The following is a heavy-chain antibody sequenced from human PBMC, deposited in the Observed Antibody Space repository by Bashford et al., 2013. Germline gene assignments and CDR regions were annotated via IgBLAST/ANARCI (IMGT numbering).Heavy chain of an antibody. D-gene: IGHD6-19*01. J-gene: IGHJ5*01. CDR1: GYTFSDDG. CDR2: ISTNSDDA. CDR3: ARDRDSGWFDY. Sequence: ASVKVSCKASGYTFSDDGISWVRQAPGQGLEWMGWISTNSDDATYAQKFQGRVIMTKDTSTSTAYIELRSLISDDTAVYYCARDRDSGWFDYVGPGEPWSPSPQ. V-gene: IGHV1-18*01.